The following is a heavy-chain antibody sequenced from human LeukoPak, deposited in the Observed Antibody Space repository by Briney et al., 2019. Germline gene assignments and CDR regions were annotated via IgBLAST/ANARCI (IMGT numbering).Heavy chain of an antibody. CDR2: IYTGGTP. J-gene: IGHJ6*03. V-gene: IGHV3-53*01. Sequence: PGGSLRLSCAASDFTVSSNYMAWVRRAPGKGLEWVSVIYTGGTPYYADSVRGRFIISRDISKNMVYLQINSLRVEDTAVYYCTGAVRTQRYFYYYMDVWGKGTTVIVSS. D-gene: IGHD3/OR15-3a*01. CDR3: TGAVRTQRYFYYYMDV. CDR1: DFTVSSNY.